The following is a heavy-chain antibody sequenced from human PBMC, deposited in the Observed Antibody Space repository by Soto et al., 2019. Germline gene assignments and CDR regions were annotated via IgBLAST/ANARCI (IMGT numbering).Heavy chain of an antibody. CDR1: GDSITSYN. CDR3: ARRAVVAVTGSLDNWLDP. Sequence: QVQLQESGPGLVKPSETLSLTCTVSGDSITSYNWHWLRQPPGKALEWIGYVYSSGSTNYTPSLMSRGTISVDTSRNQFSLKVNSVTAADTAMYYCARRAVVAVTGSLDNWLDPWGQGILVTVSS. CDR2: VYSSGST. D-gene: IGHD2-21*01. V-gene: IGHV4-59*01. J-gene: IGHJ5*02.